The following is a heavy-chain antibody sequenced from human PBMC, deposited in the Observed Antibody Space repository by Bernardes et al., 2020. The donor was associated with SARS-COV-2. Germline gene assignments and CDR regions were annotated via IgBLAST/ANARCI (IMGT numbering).Heavy chain of an antibody. J-gene: IGHJ5*02. CDR1: GFTFGSAW. V-gene: IGHV3-74*01. CDR2: IHPDGSST. CDR3: ARDLGYCTNGVCSP. D-gene: IGHD2-8*01. Sequence: GSLRLSCAASGFTFGSAWFHSVRQAPGKGLVWVSLIHPDGSSTNYADSVQGRFTISRDNAKNMLFLQMSGLRAEDTAMYYCARDLGYCTNGVCSPGGQGTLVTVSS.